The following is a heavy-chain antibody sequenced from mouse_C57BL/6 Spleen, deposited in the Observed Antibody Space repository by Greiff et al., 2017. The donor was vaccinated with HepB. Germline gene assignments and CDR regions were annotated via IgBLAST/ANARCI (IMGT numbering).Heavy chain of an antibody. CDR1: GFTFSSYA. D-gene: IGHD1-1*01. CDR2: ISDGGSYT. Sequence: EVQVVESGGGLVKPGGSLKLSCAASGFTFSSYAMSWVRQTPEKRLEWVATISDGGSYTYYPDNVKGRFTISRDNAKNNLYLQMSHLKSEDTAMYYCAREGFPTTVVSYWYFDVWGTGTTVTVSS. CDR3: AREGFPTTVVSYWYFDV. J-gene: IGHJ1*03. V-gene: IGHV5-4*01.